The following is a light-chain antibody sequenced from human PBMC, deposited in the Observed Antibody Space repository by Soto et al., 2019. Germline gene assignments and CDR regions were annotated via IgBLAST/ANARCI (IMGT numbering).Light chain of an antibody. CDR1: QGINTF. V-gene: IGKV1-27*01. Sequence: DIQMTQSPSSLSASVGDRVTITCRASQGINTFLAWYQQKAGKVPNLLIYGASKLQSGVPSRFSGSGSGTDFTLTISSLQTEDGATYYCQKYDSAPYTFGQGTKLEIK. J-gene: IGKJ2*01. CDR3: QKYDSAPYT. CDR2: GAS.